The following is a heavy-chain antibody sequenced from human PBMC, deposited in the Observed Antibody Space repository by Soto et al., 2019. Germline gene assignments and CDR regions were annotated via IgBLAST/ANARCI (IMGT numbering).Heavy chain of an antibody. J-gene: IGHJ5*02. D-gene: IGHD3-22*01. CDR2: IYHGGST. CDR1: GYSISSGYY. Sequence: SETLSLTCAVSGYSISSGYYWGWLRQPPGKGLEWFGSIYHGGSTYYNPSLNSRVTLSIDMTNNHVSLILNSVTAADPADYYCARVGPWVPYYYDSSPYTFENWFDPWGQGTLVTVSS. V-gene: IGHV4-38-2*01. CDR3: ARVGPWVPYYYDSSPYTFENWFDP.